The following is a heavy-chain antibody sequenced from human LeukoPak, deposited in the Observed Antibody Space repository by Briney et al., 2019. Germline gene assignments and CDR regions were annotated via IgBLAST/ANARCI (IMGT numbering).Heavy chain of an antibody. V-gene: IGHV5-51*01. CDR3: ARRGDTAMGPHDALDI. CDR1: GYSFTSYW. CDR2: IYPGDSDT. D-gene: IGHD5-18*01. J-gene: IGHJ3*02. Sequence: GESLKISCKGSGYSFTSYWIGWVRQMPGKGLEWMGIIYPGDSDTRYSPSFQGQVTISADKSISTAYLQWSSLKASDTAMYYCARRGDTAMGPHDALDIWGQGTMVTVSS.